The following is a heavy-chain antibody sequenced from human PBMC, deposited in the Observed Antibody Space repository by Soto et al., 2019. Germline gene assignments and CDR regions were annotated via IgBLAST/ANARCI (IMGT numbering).Heavy chain of an antibody. V-gene: IGHV4-34*01. J-gene: IGHJ5*02. D-gene: IGHD6-19*01. Sequence: PSETLSLTCAVYGGSFSGYYWSWIRQPPGKGLEWIGEINHSGSTNYNPSLKSRVTISVDTSKNQFSLKLSSVTAADTAVYYCARRRYGGWIAVAGPFDPWGQGTLVTVSS. CDR2: INHSGST. CDR1: GGSFSGYY. CDR3: ARRRYGGWIAVAGPFDP.